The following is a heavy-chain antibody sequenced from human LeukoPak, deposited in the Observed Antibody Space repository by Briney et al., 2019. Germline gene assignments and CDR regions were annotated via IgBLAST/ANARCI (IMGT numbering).Heavy chain of an antibody. Sequence: SETLSLTCAVYGGSFSGYYWSWIRQPPGKGLEWIGEINHSGSTNYNPSLKSRVTISVDTSKNQFSLKLSSVTAADTAVYYCARRGDYGGINFDYWGQGTLVTVSS. J-gene: IGHJ4*02. D-gene: IGHD4-23*01. CDR1: GGSFSGYY. CDR2: INHSGST. V-gene: IGHV4-34*01. CDR3: ARRGDYGGINFDY.